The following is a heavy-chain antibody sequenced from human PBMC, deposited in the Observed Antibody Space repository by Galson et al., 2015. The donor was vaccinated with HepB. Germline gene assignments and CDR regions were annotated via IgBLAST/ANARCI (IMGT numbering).Heavy chain of an antibody. CDR1: AYTFNNYH. V-gene: IGHV1-46*02. CDR2: INPSGGST. CDR3: ARHPPVGLPSDYGMDV. J-gene: IGHJ6*02. D-gene: IGHD1-14*01. Sequence: SVTVSCKASAYTFNNYHIHWVRQVPGRGLEWLGIINPSGGSTSYAQKFQGRVSMTRDTATTAVYMELRSLRSEDTAIYYCARHPPVGLPSDYGMDVWGQGTTVTVSS.